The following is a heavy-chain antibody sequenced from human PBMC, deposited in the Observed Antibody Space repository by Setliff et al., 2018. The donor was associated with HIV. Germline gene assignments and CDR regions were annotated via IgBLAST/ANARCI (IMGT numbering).Heavy chain of an antibody. J-gene: IGHJ3*02. CDR2: INPNSGGT. CDR1: GYTFTGYY. D-gene: IGHD3-16*02. Sequence: ASVKVSCKASGYTFTGYYMHWVRQAPGQGLEWMGWINPNSGGTNYAQKFQGRVTMTRDTSISTAYMELSRLRSDDTAVYYCARVGGGGLRLGELSSYDAFDIWGQGTMVTV. CDR3: ARVGGGGLRLGELSSYDAFDI. V-gene: IGHV1-2*02.